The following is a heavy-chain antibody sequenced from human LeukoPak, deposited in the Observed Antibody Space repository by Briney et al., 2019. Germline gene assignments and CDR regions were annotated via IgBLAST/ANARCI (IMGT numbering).Heavy chain of an antibody. J-gene: IGHJ4*02. CDR1: GFTFSSYA. V-gene: IGHV3-23*01. CDR2: ISGSGGST. Sequence: LPGGSLRLSCAASGFTFSSYAMSWVRQAPGKGLEWVSAISGSGGSTYYADSVKGRFTISRDNSKNTLYLQMNSLRAEDTAAYYCARGYGDYVWGSYFDYWGQGTLVTVSS. CDR3: ARGYGDYVWGSYFDY. D-gene: IGHD3-16*01.